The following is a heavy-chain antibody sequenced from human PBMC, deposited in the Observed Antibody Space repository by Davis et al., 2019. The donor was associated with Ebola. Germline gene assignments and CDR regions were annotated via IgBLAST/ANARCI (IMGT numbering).Heavy chain of an antibody. CDR1: GYTFISYY. CDR2: INPSSGST. CDR3: AREYPVDSSGYYN. V-gene: IGHV1-46*01. Sequence: ASVKVSCKASGYTFISYYMHWVRQAPAQGLEWMGMINPSSGSTTFAQKFQGRITITTDTSTSTVYMELSSLRSGDTAEYYCAREYPVDSSGYYNWGQGTLVTVSS. D-gene: IGHD3-22*01. J-gene: IGHJ4*02.